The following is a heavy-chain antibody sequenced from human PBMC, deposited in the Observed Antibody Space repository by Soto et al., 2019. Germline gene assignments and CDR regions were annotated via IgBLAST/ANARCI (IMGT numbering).Heavy chain of an antibody. CDR3: TQDGGSRDWLTVQ. CDR1: GFTFTSYA. D-gene: IGHD3-9*01. CDR2: ITGGGDNT. J-gene: IGHJ4*02. V-gene: IGHV3-23*01. Sequence: EVQLLESGGDLVQPGGSLRLSCAASGFTFTSYAMSWIRQAPGKGLEWVSAITGGGDNTYYADSVKGRFTISRDNSKNTLYLQMNGLRADETAFYYCTQDGGSRDWLTVQWGQATLVPVSS.